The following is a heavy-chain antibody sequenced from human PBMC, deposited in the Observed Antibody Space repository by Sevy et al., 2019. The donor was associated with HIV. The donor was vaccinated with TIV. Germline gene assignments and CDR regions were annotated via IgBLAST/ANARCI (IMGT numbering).Heavy chain of an antibody. CDR2: ISYDGSNK. CDR1: GFTFSRYG. J-gene: IGHJ3*02. V-gene: IGHV3-30*18. Sequence: GSLRLSCAASGFTFSRYGIHWVRQAPGKGLEWVAVISYDGSNKYYRDSVEGRFTISRDNSKNTLYLQMNSLRVEDTAVYYCAKNGATVTPFYAFDMWGQRTMVTVSS. CDR3: AKNGATVTPFYAFDM. D-gene: IGHD4-17*01.